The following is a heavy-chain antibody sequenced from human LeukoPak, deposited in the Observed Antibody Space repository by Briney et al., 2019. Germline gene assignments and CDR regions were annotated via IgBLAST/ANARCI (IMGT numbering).Heavy chain of an antibody. CDR3: ARVEGNIVTTTEGYFDY. J-gene: IGHJ4*02. D-gene: IGHD5-12*01. Sequence: GGSLRLSCAASGFTFSSYSMNWVRQAPGKGLEWVSSISSSSSNIYYADSMKGRFTISRDNAKNSLYLQMNSLRAEDTAVYYCARVEGNIVTTTEGYFDYWGQGTLVTVSS. CDR1: GFTFSSYS. CDR2: ISSSSSNI. V-gene: IGHV3-21*01.